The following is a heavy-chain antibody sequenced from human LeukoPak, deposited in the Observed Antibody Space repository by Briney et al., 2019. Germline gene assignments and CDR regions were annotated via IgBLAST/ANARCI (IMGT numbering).Heavy chain of an antibody. J-gene: IGHJ4*02. CDR1: GFTFSSYA. V-gene: IGHV3-23*01. CDR2: ISGSGANT. Sequence: GGSLRLSCAASGFTFSSYAMSWVRQAPGKGLEWVSAISGSGANTYYADSVKGRFTISRDNSKNTLYLQMNNLRAEDTAVYYCAKCRVGAANFDYWGQGTLVTVSS. CDR3: AKCRVGAANFDY. D-gene: IGHD1-26*01.